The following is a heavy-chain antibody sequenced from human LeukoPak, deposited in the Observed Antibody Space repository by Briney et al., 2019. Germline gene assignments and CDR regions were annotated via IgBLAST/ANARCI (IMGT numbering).Heavy chain of an antibody. Sequence: SETLSLTCSVSGGSISTYYGSRIRQSAGKGLEWIGRIHTSGSTNYNPSLKSRVTMSVDTSKNQFSLKVSSVSAADTGVYYCARAPEFSSGWLLDRWGQGSLVTVSS. CDR1: GGSISTYY. V-gene: IGHV4-4*07. CDR3: ARAPEFSSGWLLDR. J-gene: IGHJ5*02. CDR2: IHTSGST. D-gene: IGHD6-19*01.